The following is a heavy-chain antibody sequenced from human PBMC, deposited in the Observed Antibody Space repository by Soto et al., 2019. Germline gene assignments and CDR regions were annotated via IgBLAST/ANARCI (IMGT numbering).Heavy chain of an antibody. J-gene: IGHJ4*02. CDR2: ISGSGGST. D-gene: IGHD5-12*01. Sequence: EVQLLESGGGLVQPGGSLRLSCAASGFTFSSYAMSWVRQAPGKGLEWVSVISGSGGSTYSGDSVKGRFTISRDNSKNALYLQMNSLRVEDTAVYYCAKDRYRVTTTGRDYWGQGTLVTVSS. CDR3: AKDRYRVTTTGRDY. V-gene: IGHV3-23*01. CDR1: GFTFSSYA.